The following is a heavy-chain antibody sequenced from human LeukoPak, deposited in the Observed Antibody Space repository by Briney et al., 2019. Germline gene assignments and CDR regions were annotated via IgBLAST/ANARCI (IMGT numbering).Heavy chain of an antibody. CDR2: INHSGST. Sequence: SEALSLTCAVYGGSFSGCYWSWIRQPPGKGLEWIGEINHSGSTNYNPSLKSRVTISVDTSKNQFSLKLSSVTAADTAVYYCASIRWSGYFEFSDYYYYYGMDVWGQGTTVTVSS. D-gene: IGHD3-3*01. CDR1: GGSFSGCY. CDR3: ASIRWSGYFEFSDYYYYYGMDV. V-gene: IGHV4-34*01. J-gene: IGHJ6*02.